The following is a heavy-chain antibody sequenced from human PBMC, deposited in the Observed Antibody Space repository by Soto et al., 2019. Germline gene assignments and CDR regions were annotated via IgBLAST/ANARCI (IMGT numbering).Heavy chain of an antibody. Sequence: GGSLRLSCAASGFTFSIYAMSWVRQAPGKGLEWVSAISGSGGSTYYADSVKGRFTISRDNSKNTLYLQMNSLRAEDTAVYYCAKDRYSYGYFDYWGQGTLVTVSS. J-gene: IGHJ4*02. CDR3: AKDRYSYGYFDY. V-gene: IGHV3-23*01. D-gene: IGHD5-18*01. CDR2: ISGSGGST. CDR1: GFTFSIYA.